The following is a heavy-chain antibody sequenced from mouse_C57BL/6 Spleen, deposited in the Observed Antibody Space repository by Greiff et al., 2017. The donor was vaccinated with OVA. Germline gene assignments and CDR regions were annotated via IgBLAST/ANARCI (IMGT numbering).Heavy chain of an antibody. CDR1: GYSITSGYY. J-gene: IGHJ1*03. Sequence: EVKLQESGPGLVKPSQSLSLTCSVTGYSITSGYYWNWIRQFPGNKLEWMGYISYDGSNNYNPSLKNRITITRDTSKNQFFLKLNSVTTEDTATYYCARGNLSGYFDVWGTGTTVTVSS. CDR3: ARGNLSGYFDV. CDR2: ISYDGSN. V-gene: IGHV3-6*01.